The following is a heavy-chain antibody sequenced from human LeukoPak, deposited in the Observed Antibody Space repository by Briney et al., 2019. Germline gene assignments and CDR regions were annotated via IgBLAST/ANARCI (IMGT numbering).Heavy chain of an antibody. J-gene: IGHJ4*02. CDR2: IKPDVSEI. CDR1: GFTFSNYW. V-gene: IGHV3-7*01. Sequence: GGSLRLSCAASGFTFSNYWMSWVRQAPGKGLEWVANIKPDVSEIYYVDSVKGRFTISRDNAKNYLYLQMNSLRAEDTAVYYCARAGCGGDCYSGPYFDYWGQGTLVTVSS. CDR3: ARAGCGGDCYSGPYFDY. D-gene: IGHD2-21*02.